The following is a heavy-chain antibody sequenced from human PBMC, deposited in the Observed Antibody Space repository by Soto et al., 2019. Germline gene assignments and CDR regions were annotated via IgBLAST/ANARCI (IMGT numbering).Heavy chain of an antibody. CDR3: SRGRYVDY. Sequence: QVHLVQSGAEVKKPGASVKVSCKGSGYAFTTYGITWVRQAPGQGLEWMGWISAHNGNTNYAQKLQGRVTVTRDTSTSSAYRDLRSLRSDDTAVYYCSRGRYVDYWGQGARVTVSS. D-gene: IGHD1-1*01. CDR1: GYAFTTYG. J-gene: IGHJ4*02. CDR2: ISAHNGNT. V-gene: IGHV1-18*01.